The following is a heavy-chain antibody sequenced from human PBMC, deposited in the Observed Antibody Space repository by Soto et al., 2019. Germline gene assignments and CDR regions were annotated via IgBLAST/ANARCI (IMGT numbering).Heavy chain of an antibody. V-gene: IGHV1-18*01. Sequence: GASVNVSCKASGYTFTSYAISWVRQAPGQGLEWMGWISAYNGNTNYAQKLQGRVTMTTDTSTSTAYMELRSLRSDDTAVYYCARDLAAGTCDYWGQGTLVTVSS. CDR3: ARDLAAGTCDY. J-gene: IGHJ4*02. CDR2: ISAYNGNT. CDR1: GYTFTSYA. D-gene: IGHD6-13*01.